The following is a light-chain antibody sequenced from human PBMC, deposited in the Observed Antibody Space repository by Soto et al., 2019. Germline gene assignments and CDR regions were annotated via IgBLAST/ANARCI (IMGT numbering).Light chain of an antibody. V-gene: IGLV2-8*01. CDR2: EVS. CDR3: SSFAGNNNLV. CDR1: SSDVGGYNY. J-gene: IGLJ2*01. Sequence: QSALTQPPSASGPPGQSVTISCTGTSSDVGGYNYVSWYQQHPGKAPKLMISEVSKRPSGVPDRFSGSKSGNTASLTVSGLQAEDEAEYYCSSFAGNNNLVFGGGTKLPVL.